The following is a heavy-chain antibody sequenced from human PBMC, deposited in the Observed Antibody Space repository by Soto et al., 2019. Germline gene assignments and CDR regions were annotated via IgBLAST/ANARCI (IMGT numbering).Heavy chain of an antibody. V-gene: IGHV3-21*01. Sequence: PGGSLRLSCAASGFTFSSYSMNWVRQAPGKGLEWVSSISSSSSYIYYADSVKGRFTISRDNAKNSLYLQMNSLRAEDTAVYYCACYQLLGGDHFDHCCKGTRFTVST. J-gene: IGHJ4*02. CDR3: ACYQLLGGDHFDH. CDR2: ISSSSSYI. CDR1: GFTFSSYS. D-gene: IGHD2-2*01.